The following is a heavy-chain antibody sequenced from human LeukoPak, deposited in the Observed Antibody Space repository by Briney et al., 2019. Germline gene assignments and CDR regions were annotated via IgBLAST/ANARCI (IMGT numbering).Heavy chain of an antibody. J-gene: IGHJ6*02. CDR3: AREDCSRGRCYGALDV. V-gene: IGHV3-23*01. CDR2: VDGSGRNT. Sequence: GGSLILSCVISGFTFDNYAMGWVRQAPGKGLEWVSSVDGSGRNTYFAGSVKGRFTISRDNSKNTLYLQMNSLRAEDTALYHCAREDCSRGRCYGALDVWGQGTTVTVSS. D-gene: IGHD2-15*01. CDR1: GFTFDNYA.